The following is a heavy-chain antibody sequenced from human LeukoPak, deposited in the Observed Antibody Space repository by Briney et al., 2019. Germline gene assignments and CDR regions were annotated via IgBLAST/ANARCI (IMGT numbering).Heavy chain of an antibody. CDR1: GFTFKFYA. CDR2: ITGDASVT. V-gene: IGHV3-23*01. J-gene: IGHJ4*02. Sequence: PGGSLRLSCAVSGFTFKFYAMTWVRQAPGKGLEWVSGITGDASVTYNADSVKGRFNISRDNSKNTLYLQLNSLRVEDTAVYYCAGGDGSDYWGQGTLVTVSS. CDR3: AGGDGSDY. D-gene: IGHD2-21*02.